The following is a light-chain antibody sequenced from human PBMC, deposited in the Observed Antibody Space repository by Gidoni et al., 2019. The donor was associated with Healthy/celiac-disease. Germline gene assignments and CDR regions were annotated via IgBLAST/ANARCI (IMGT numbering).Light chain of an antibody. Sequence: QSALTQPASVSGSPGQSITISCTGTSSDVGGYNSVPWDQQHPGKAPQLMIYQVSNRASGVSKRFSCSKSGNPASLTISGLQAEDEADYYCSSYTSSSPLVFGTGTKVTVL. CDR1: SSDVGGYNS. CDR3: SSYTSSSPLV. J-gene: IGLJ1*01. V-gene: IGLV2-14*01. CDR2: QVS.